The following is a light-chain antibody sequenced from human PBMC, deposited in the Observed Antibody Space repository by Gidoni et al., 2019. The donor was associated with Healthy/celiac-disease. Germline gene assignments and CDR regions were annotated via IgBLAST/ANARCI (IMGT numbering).Light chain of an antibody. CDR2: KES. Sequence: DIQLTHFPSTLSASVGDSVTITCRASQSISSWLAWYQQKPGKAPKPRIYKESSLEMGVPSRFSGSGSGTEFTLTISSLQPDDFATYYCQQYNSYSQAFGQGTKVEIK. CDR1: QSISSW. V-gene: IGKV1-5*03. CDR3: QQYNSYSQA. J-gene: IGKJ1*01.